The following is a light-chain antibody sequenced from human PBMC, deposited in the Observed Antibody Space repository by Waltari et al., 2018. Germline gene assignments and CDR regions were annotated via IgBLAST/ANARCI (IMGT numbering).Light chain of an antibody. CDR1: TSNIGNHH. V-gene: IGLV1-47*01. Sequence: QSVLTQPPSASATPGQSVTIPCSGTTSNIGNHHAPWYQQLLGPAPQLLVYRNDQRPSGVPDRFSGSKSDTSTSLTISGLRSEDEAEYYCASWDDSLSAYVFGTGTKVTVL. J-gene: IGLJ1*01. CDR2: RND. CDR3: ASWDDSLSAYV.